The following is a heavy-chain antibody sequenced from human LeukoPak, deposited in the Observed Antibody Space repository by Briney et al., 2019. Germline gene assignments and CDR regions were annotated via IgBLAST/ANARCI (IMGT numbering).Heavy chain of an antibody. J-gene: IGHJ4*02. V-gene: IGHV3-23*01. CDR1: GFTFSNFW. CDR2: IGGSGSRT. CDR3: AKAARIPYDYVWGSYPIPYFDY. D-gene: IGHD3-16*02. Sequence: GGSLRLSCAASGFTFSNFWMSWVRQAPGKSLEWVSGIGGSGSRTYYADSVKGRFTISRDNSKNTLYLQMNSLRAEDTAVYYCAKAARIPYDYVWGSYPIPYFDYWGQGTLVTVSS.